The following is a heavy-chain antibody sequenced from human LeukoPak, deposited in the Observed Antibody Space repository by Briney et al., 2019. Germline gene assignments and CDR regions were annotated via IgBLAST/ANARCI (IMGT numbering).Heavy chain of an antibody. V-gene: IGHV3-30*02. CDR3: AKNGRDYGDYGSAFDI. CDR1: GFTFSNAW. D-gene: IGHD4-17*01. CDR2: IRYDGSNK. Sequence: GGSLRLSCAASGFTFSNAWMSWVRQAPGKGLEWVAFIRYDGSNKYYADSVKGRFTISRDNSKNTLYLQMNSLRAEDAAVYYCAKNGRDYGDYGSAFDIWGQGTMVTVSS. J-gene: IGHJ3*02.